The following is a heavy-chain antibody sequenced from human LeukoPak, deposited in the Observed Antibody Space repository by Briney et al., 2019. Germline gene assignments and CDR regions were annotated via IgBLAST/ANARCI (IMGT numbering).Heavy chain of an antibody. CDR3: ARETSQKGAHYMDV. CDR1: GGSISSSNW. D-gene: IGHD3-16*01. Sequence: SETLSLTCAVSGGSISSSNWWSWVRQPPGKGLEWIGEIYHSGSTNYNPSLKSRVTISVDKSKNQFSLKLTSVTAADTAVYYRARETSQKGAHYMDVWGKGTTVTISS. CDR2: IYHSGST. J-gene: IGHJ6*03. V-gene: IGHV4-4*02.